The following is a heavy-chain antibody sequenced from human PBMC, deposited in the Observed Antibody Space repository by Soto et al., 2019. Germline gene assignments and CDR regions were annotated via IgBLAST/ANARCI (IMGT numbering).Heavy chain of an antibody. V-gene: IGHV1-46*01. CDR2: INPSGGST. CDR1: GYTFTSYY. J-gene: IGHJ6*02. Sequence: ASVKVSCKASGYTFTSYYMHWVRQAPGQGLEWMGIINPSGGSTSYAQKFQGRVTMTRDTSTSTVYMELSSLRSEDTAVYYCARDPGYCSSTSCYWYYYYGMDVWGQGTRSPSP. CDR3: ARDPGYCSSTSCYWYYYYGMDV. D-gene: IGHD2-2*01.